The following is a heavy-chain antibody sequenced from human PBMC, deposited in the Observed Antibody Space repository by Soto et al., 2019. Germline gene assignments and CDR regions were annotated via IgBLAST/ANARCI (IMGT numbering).Heavy chain of an antibody. V-gene: IGHV1-18*01. D-gene: IGHD3-22*01. CDR3: ARSPVDYYDSSGYLGYFDY. J-gene: IGHJ4*02. CDR1: GYTFTSYG. CDR2: ISAYNGNT. Sequence: QVQLVQSGAEVKKPGASVKVSCKASGYTFTSYGISWVRQAPGQGLEWMGWISAYNGNTNYAQKLQGRVTMTTETSTSTAYMELRSLRSDDTAVYYCARSPVDYYDSSGYLGYFDYWGQGTLVTVSS.